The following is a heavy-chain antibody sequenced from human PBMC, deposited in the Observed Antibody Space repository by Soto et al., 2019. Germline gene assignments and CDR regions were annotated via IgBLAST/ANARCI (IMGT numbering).Heavy chain of an antibody. D-gene: IGHD6-13*01. CDR3: AKEDSSSWWVRAFDI. V-gene: IGHV3-9*01. CDR1: GFTFDDYA. Sequence: EVQLVESGGGLVQPGRSLRLSCAASGFTFDDYAMHWVRQAPGKGLEWVSGISWNSGSIGYADSVKGRFTISRDNAKNSLYLQMNSLRAEDTALYYCAKEDSSSWWVRAFDIWGQGTMVTVSS. J-gene: IGHJ3*02. CDR2: ISWNSGSI.